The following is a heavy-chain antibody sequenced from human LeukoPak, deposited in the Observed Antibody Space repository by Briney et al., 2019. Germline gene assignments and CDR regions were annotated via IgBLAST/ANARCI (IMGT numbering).Heavy chain of an antibody. CDR2: ISAYNGNT. V-gene: IGHV1-18*01. CDR1: GYTFTSYG. D-gene: IGHD6-19*01. J-gene: IGHJ4*02. Sequence: ASVKVSCEASGYTFTSYGISWVRQAPGQGLEWMGWISAYNGNTNYAQKLQGRVTMTTDTSTSTAYMELRSLRSDDTAVYYCARDKFGIAVAGTSGIDYWGQGTLVTVSS. CDR3: ARDKFGIAVAGTSGIDY.